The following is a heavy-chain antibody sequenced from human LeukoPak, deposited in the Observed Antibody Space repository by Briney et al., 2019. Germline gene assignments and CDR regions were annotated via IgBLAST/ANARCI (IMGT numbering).Heavy chain of an antibody. J-gene: IGHJ4*02. Sequence: SQTLSLTCIVSGVSISSHYWSWIRQPPGKGLEYIGYIYYSGSTDYNPSLKSRVTISLDTSKNQFSLNLTSVTAADTAVYYCARRSGVRDSRDSRYYFDHWGQGTLVTVSS. CDR1: GVSISSHY. CDR3: ARRSGVRDSRDSRYYFDH. CDR2: IYYSGST. V-gene: IGHV4-59*11. D-gene: IGHD3-22*01.